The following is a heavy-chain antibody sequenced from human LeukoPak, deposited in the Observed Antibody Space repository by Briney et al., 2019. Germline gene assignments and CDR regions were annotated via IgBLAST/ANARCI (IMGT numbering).Heavy chain of an antibody. CDR2: IYYSGST. V-gene: IGHV4-59*01. J-gene: IGHJ4*02. Sequence: GSLRLFCAASGFIFSSYAMRWVRQAPGRGLEGIRYIYYSGSTNYDPSLKSRVTISVDTSKNQFSLKLRSVTAADTAVYYCACHPDKIGVAGDWGQGTLVTVSS. CDR3: ACHPDKIGVAGD. CDR1: GFIFSSYA. D-gene: IGHD6-19*01.